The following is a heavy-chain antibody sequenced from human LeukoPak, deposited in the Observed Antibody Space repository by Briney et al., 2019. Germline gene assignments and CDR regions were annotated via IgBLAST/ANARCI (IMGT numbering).Heavy chain of an antibody. CDR1: GGSVSGHY. D-gene: IGHD4-17*01. V-gene: IGHV4-59*08. CDR2: VFASGST. J-gene: IGHJ4*02. Sequence: SETLYLTCSVSGGSVSGHYWSWIRQTPERGQEWLGFVFASGSTNYNPFFKSRVTMSADMSRNQFYLGLQSVSAADTGVYFCARHQHYGDYDYFDFWGQGTLVTVSS. CDR3: ARHQHYGDYDYFDF.